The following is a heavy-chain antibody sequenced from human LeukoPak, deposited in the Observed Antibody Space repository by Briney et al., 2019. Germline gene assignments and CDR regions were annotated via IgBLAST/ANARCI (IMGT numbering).Heavy chain of an antibody. CDR3: AKMDVG. J-gene: IGHJ4*02. V-gene: IGHV3-74*01. CDR1: GFTFTSSW. D-gene: IGHD5-24*01. CDR2: INGDGSST. Sequence: GGSLRLSCAASGFTFTSSWMHWVRHARGKGVVWVSRINGDGSSTNYADFVKGRFTISRDNAKNTVYLQMNSLRAEDTAVYYCAKMDVGWGQGTLVTVSS.